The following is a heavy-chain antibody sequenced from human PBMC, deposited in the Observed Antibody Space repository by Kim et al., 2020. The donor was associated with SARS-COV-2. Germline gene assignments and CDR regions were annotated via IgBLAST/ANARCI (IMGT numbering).Heavy chain of an antibody. V-gene: IGHV3-30-3*01. CDR3: ASPSSP. Sequence: GGSLRLSCAASGFTFSSYAMHWVRQAPGKGLEWVAVISYDGSNKYYADSVKGRFTISRDNSKNTLYLQMNSLRAEDTAVYYCASPSSPWGQGTLVTVSS. CDR2: ISYDGSNK. J-gene: IGHJ5*02. D-gene: IGHD2-2*01. CDR1: GFTFSSYA.